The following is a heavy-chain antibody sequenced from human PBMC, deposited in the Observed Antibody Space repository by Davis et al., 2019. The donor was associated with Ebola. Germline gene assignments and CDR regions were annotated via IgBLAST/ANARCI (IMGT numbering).Heavy chain of an antibody. J-gene: IGHJ2*01. CDR3: VRDPALVVTGGGWFFGL. V-gene: IGHV3-64*04. Sequence: GGSLRLSCAASGFSLSNYAMHWVRRAPGKGLEYVAFISINGGTTYYANSVQGRFTISRDNAKNSLYLQMNSLRAEDTAVYYCVRDPALVVTGGGWFFGLWGRGTLVTVSS. D-gene: IGHD2-21*02. CDR2: ISINGGTT. CDR1: GFSLSNYA.